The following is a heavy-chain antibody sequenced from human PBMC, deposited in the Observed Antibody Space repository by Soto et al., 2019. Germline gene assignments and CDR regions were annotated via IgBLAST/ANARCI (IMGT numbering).Heavy chain of an antibody. J-gene: IGHJ5*02. V-gene: IGHV5-10-1*01. Sequence: PGESLKISCXGSGYSFTSYWISWVRQMPGKGLEWMGRIDPSDSYTNYSPSFQGHVTISADKSISTAYLQWSSLKASDTAMYYCARRYCGGDCYSYNWFDPWGQGTLVTVS. CDR1: GYSFTSYW. D-gene: IGHD2-21*02. CDR3: ARRYCGGDCYSYNWFDP. CDR2: IDPSDSYT.